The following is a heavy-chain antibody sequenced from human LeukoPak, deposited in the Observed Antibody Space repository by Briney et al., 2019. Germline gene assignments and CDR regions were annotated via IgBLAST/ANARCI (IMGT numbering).Heavy chain of an antibody. Sequence: GGSLRLSCAASGFTFSSYWISWVRQAPGKGLEWVANIKPDGSEKYCVDSVKGRFTISRDNAKKSLYLQMNSLRAEDTAVYYCARGDFNDYGDYVDAFEIWGQGTMVTVSA. J-gene: IGHJ3*02. CDR1: GFTFSSYW. V-gene: IGHV3-7*01. CDR2: IKPDGSEK. D-gene: IGHD4-17*01. CDR3: ARGDFNDYGDYVDAFEI.